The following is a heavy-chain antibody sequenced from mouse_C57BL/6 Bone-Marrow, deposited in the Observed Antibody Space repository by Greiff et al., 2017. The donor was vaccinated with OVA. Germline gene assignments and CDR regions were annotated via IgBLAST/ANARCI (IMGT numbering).Heavy chain of an antibody. V-gene: IGHV1-18*01. CDR1: GYTFTDYN. CDR3: ARGITTVKGPYYFDY. CDR2: INPNNGGT. D-gene: IGHD1-1*01. J-gene: IGHJ2*01. Sequence: EVQLQQSGPELVKPGASVKIPCKASGYTFTDYNMDWVKQSHGKSLEWIGDINPNNGGTIYNQKFKGKATLTVDKSSSTAYMELRSLTSEDTAVYYCARGITTVKGPYYFDYWGQGTTLTVSS.